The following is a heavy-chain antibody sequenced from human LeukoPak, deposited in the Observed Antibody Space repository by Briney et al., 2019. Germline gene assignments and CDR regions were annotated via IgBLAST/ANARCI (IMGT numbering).Heavy chain of an antibody. D-gene: IGHD2/OR15-2a*01. Sequence: GGSLRLSCVASGSTFSAYWMSWVRQAPGKGLEWVASINPDGSQKVYVDSVKGRFTISRDNTKSSLYLEMNSLGAEDMAMYYCAKLLGTVTTYDYWGQGTRVTVSS. CDR2: INPDGSQK. J-gene: IGHJ4*02. CDR3: AKLLGTVTTYDY. V-gene: IGHV3-7*01. CDR1: GSTFSAYW.